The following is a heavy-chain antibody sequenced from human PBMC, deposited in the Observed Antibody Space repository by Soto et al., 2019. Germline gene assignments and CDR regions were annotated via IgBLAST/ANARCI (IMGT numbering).Heavy chain of an antibody. J-gene: IGHJ3*02. CDR2: IYHSGST. CDR1: GYSISSGYY. V-gene: IGHV4-38-2*01. CDR3: ARDRAYYGSGSYYNNDAFGI. Sequence: SETLSLTCAVSGYSISSGYYWGWIRQPPGKGLEWIGSIYHSGSTYYNPSLKSRVTISVDTSKNQFSLKLSSVTAADTAVYYCARDRAYYGSGSYYNNDAFGIWGQGTMVTVSS. D-gene: IGHD3-10*01.